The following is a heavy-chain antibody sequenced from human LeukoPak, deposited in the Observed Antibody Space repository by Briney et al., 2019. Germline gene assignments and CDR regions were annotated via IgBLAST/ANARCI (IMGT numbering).Heavy chain of an antibody. Sequence: PGGSLRLSCAASGFTFSSYAMSWVRQAPGKGREWGSAISGSGGSTYYADSVKGRFTISRDNSKNTLYLQMNSLRAEDTAVYYCAKGSVVVTAIYFDYWGQGTLVTVSS. J-gene: IGHJ4*02. D-gene: IGHD2-21*02. CDR2: ISGSGGST. V-gene: IGHV3-23*01. CDR3: AKGSVVVTAIYFDY. CDR1: GFTFSSYA.